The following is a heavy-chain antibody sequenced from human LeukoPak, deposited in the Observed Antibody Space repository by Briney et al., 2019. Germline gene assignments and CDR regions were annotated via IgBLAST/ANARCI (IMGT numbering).Heavy chain of an antibody. CDR1: GGSISSYY. CDR3: ARDRYYYDSSGYRFDP. J-gene: IGHJ5*02. Sequence: SETLSLTCTVSGGSISSYYWSWIRQPAGKGLEWIGRIYTSGSTNYNPSLKSRVTMSVDTSKNQFSLKLSSVTAADTAVYYCARDRYYYDSSGYRFDPWGQGTLVTVSS. D-gene: IGHD3-22*01. CDR2: IYTSGST. V-gene: IGHV4-4*07.